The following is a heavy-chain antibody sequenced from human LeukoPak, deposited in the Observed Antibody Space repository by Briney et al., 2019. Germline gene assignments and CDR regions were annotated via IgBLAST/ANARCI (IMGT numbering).Heavy chain of an antibody. CDR1: GFTFSSYA. CDR3: AKIHGSGSYYRPNLDY. D-gene: IGHD3-10*01. J-gene: IGHJ4*02. CDR2: ISTSDSST. V-gene: IGHV3-23*01. Sequence: GGSLRLSCAASGFTFSSYAMSWVRQAPGKGLEWVSAISTSDSSTYYADSVKGRFTISRDNSKNTLYLQMNSLRAEDTAVYYCAKIHGSGSYYRPNLDYWGQGTLVTVSS.